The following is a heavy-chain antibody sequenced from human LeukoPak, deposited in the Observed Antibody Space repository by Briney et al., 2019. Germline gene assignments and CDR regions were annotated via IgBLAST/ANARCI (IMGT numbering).Heavy chain of an antibody. CDR3: AGGPPDFWSGYSLDY. D-gene: IGHD3-3*01. CDR2: INSDGSST. Sequence: PGGSLRLSCAASGFTFSSYWMRWVRQAPGKGLVWVSRINSDGSSTSYADSVKGRFAISRDNAKNTLYLQMNSLRAEDTAVYYCAGGPPDFWSGYSLDYWGQGTLVTVSS. CDR1: GFTFSSYW. J-gene: IGHJ4*02. V-gene: IGHV3-74*01.